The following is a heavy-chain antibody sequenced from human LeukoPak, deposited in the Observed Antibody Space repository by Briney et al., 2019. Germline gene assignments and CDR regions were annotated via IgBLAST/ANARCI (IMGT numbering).Heavy chain of an antibody. CDR1: GYTFTSYD. J-gene: IGHJ3*02. Sequence: ASVKVSCKASGYTFTSYDINWVRQATGHGLEWMGWMNPNSGNTGYAQKFQGRVTMTRNTSISTAYMELSSLRSEDTAVYYCATIFWSGYLYAFDIWGQGTMVTVSS. D-gene: IGHD3-3*01. CDR2: MNPNSGNT. CDR3: ATIFWSGYLYAFDI. V-gene: IGHV1-8*01.